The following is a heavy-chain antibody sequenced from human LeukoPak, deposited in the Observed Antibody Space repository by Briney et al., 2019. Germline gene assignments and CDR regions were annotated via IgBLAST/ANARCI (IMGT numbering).Heavy chain of an antibody. CDR3: ATRTFRGAFDI. J-gene: IGHJ3*02. Sequence: SERLSLTCPVSGGSVSSSSYYWGWIRQPPGKGLEWIGNFYSSGSTYYNPSLKSRATISVDTSKNQFSLKLSSVTAADTAVYYCATRTFRGAFDIWGQGTMVTVSS. V-gene: IGHV4-39*01. CDR2: FYSSGST. CDR1: GGSVSSSSYY. D-gene: IGHD1-1*01.